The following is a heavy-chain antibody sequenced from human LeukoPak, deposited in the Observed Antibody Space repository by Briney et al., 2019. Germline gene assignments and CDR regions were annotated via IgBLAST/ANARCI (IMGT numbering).Heavy chain of an antibody. J-gene: IGHJ4*02. D-gene: IGHD2-8*01. V-gene: IGHV4-4*07. CDR1: GVSISGYY. CDR3: ARGERLNGLPHDY. Sequence: SETLSLTCTVSGVSISGYYWSWIRQPAGKGLEWIGRIYASGSTTYNPSLKSRVTMSVDTSKNQFSLHLSSVNAADTAVYYCARGERLNGLPHDYWGQGTLVTVSS. CDR2: IYASGST.